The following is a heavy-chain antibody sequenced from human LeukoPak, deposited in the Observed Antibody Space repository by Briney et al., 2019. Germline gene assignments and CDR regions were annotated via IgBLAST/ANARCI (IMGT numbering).Heavy chain of an antibody. D-gene: IGHD3-16*01. CDR1: GFTFSTSG. CDR3: AKDDDWGRYKH. V-gene: IGHV3-23*01. Sequence: GGSLRLSCAASGFTFSTSGMTWVRQAPGKGLEWVSSISHSGGGTYYADSVRGRFTISRDNSKNTLFLQMNRLRVDDTAVYYCAKDDDWGRYKHWGQGTLVTVSS. J-gene: IGHJ1*01. CDR2: ISHSGGGT.